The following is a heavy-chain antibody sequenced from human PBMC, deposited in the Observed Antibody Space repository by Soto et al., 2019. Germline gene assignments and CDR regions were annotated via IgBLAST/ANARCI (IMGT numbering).Heavy chain of an antibody. CDR1: GFTFSSYS. CDR3: ARDVGVYGTLYYYGMDV. J-gene: IGHJ6*02. D-gene: IGHD4-17*01. Sequence: PGGSLRLSCAASGFTFSSYSMNWVRQAPGKGLEWVSSISSSSSYIYYADSVKGRFTISRDNAKNSLYLQMNSLRAEDTAVYYCARDVGVYGTLYYYGMDVWGQGTTVTVSS. V-gene: IGHV3-21*01. CDR2: ISSSSSYI.